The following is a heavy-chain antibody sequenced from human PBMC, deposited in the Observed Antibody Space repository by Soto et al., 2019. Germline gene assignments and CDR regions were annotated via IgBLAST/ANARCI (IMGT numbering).Heavy chain of an antibody. Sequence: QVQLVQSGAEVKKPGSSVRVSCTASGDTFSFYTISWVRQAPGQGLEWMGRIIPMLGMADYPQKFQGRVTISADKSTSTAYMLLSSLRSDDTAVYFWATNYGSGSTHFDYWGQGTLGTVSS. CDR3: ATNYGSGSTHFDY. CDR2: IIPMLGMA. J-gene: IGHJ4*02. D-gene: IGHD3-10*01. V-gene: IGHV1-69*02. CDR1: GDTFSFYT.